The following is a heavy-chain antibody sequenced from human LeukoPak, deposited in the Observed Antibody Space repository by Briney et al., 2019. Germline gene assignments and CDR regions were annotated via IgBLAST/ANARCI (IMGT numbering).Heavy chain of an antibody. V-gene: IGHV1-24*01. CDR2: FDPEDGET. D-gene: IGHD6-25*01. CDR3: ATEAAVGTLDHHLFDY. Sequence: ASVKVSCKVSGYTLTELSMHWVRQAPGKGLEWMGGFDPEDGETIYAQKFQGRVTMTEGTSTDTAYMELSSLRSEDTAVYYCATEAAVGTLDHHLFDYWGQGTLVTVSS. CDR1: GYTLTELS. J-gene: IGHJ4*02.